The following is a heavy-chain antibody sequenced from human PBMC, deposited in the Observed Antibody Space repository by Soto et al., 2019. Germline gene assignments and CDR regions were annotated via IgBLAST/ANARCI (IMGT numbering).Heavy chain of an antibody. CDR2: ISATGATT. J-gene: IGHJ1*01. CDR3: AKGRKSTEKDSAGMLAAASSIQH. V-gene: IGHV3-23*01. CDR1: GFTFSDYA. D-gene: IGHD2-15*01. Sequence: EVQLLESGGGLVQPGGSLRLSCVASGFTFSDYAMTWVRQAPGKGLEWVSVISATGATTYYADSVRGRFTISRDNSKNTLNLQMNDLRVEDTAVIYCAKGRKSTEKDSAGMLAAASSIQHWGQGTLVTVS.